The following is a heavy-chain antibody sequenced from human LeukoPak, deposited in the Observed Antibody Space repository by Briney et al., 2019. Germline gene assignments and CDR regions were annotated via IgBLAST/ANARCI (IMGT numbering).Heavy chain of an antibody. D-gene: IGHD3-22*01. CDR3: ARDQYYYDSSGYYYYFDY. CDR1: GFTFTSYW. J-gene: IGHJ4*02. Sequence: QPGGSLRLSCAASGFTFTSYWMSWVRQAPGKGLEWVANMKQDGSEKYYVDSVKGRFTISRDNTKNSLYLQMNSLRAEDTAVYYCARDQYYYDSSGYYYYFDYWGQGTLVTVSS. CDR2: MKQDGSEK. V-gene: IGHV3-7*04.